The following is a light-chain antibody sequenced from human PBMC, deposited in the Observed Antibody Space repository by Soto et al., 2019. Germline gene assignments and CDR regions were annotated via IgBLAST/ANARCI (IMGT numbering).Light chain of an antibody. J-gene: IGKJ2*01. CDR3: HQYNSY. CDR1: ESIATW. V-gene: IGKV1-5*01. CDR2: DAS. Sequence: DVNMTQSPSTLSASVGDRVTITCRASESIATWLAWYQQKPGQAPKLLIYDASRLESGVPSRFSGGGSGTEFTLTISGLQPEDFATYYCHQYNSYFGPGTKLEI.